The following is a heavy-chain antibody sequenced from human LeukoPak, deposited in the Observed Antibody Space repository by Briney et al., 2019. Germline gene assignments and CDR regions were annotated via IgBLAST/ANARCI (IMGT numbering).Heavy chain of an antibody. Sequence: SSVKVSCKASGGTFSSYAINWVRQAAGQGLEWMGRIIPILGIANYAQKFQGRVTITADKSTSTAYMELSSLRSEDTAVYYCARQLNYGDYDNWFDPWGKGTLVTVSS. J-gene: IGHJ5*02. CDR2: IIPILGIA. CDR1: GGTFSSYA. CDR3: ARQLNYGDYDNWFDP. V-gene: IGHV1-69*04. D-gene: IGHD4-17*01.